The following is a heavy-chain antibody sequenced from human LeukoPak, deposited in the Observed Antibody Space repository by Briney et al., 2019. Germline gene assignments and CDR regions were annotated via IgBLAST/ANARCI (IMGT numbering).Heavy chain of an antibody. Sequence: SETLSLTCTVSGGSISSYYWSWIRQPPGKGLEWIGYIYYSGSTNYNPSLKSRVTISVDTSKNQFSLKLSSVTAADTAVYYCASIIGRITMVRGVIITRGPPDYWGQGTLVTVSS. CDR3: ASIIGRITMVRGVIITRGPPDY. D-gene: IGHD3-10*01. CDR2: IYYSGST. CDR1: GGSISSYY. V-gene: IGHV4-59*08. J-gene: IGHJ4*02.